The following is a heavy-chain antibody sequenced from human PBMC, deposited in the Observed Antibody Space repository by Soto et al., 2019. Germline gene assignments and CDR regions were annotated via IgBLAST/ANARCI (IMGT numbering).Heavy chain of an antibody. Sequence: VQLQESGPGLVKPSGTLSLTCNVSGVSISGSNWWSWVRQSPGKGLEWIGEVYHSGGANYNPSFKSGVIISVDKSKNQFSLQLSSVTAADTAIYYCATHVVETPKGRRGWFDPWGQGTLVTVSS. CDR3: ATHVVETPKGRRGWFDP. CDR1: GVSISGSNW. D-gene: IGHD2-21*02. CDR2: VYHSGGA. V-gene: IGHV4-4*02. J-gene: IGHJ5*02.